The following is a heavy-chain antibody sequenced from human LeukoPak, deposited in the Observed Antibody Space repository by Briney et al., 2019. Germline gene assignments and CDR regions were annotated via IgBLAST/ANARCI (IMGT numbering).Heavy chain of an antibody. V-gene: IGHV4-30-4*01. CDR2: IYYSAST. CDR1: GGSISTGDYF. D-gene: IGHD1-1*01. J-gene: IGHJ3*01. CDR3: ARDFTKTASPDAFDF. Sequence: SSQTLSLTCTVSGGSISTGDYFWTWIRQPPGKGLEWIGYIYYSASTYYNPSLKSRVSISLDTPKNQFSLKLNSVTAADTAVYYCARDFTKTASPDAFDFWGQGTLVIVSS.